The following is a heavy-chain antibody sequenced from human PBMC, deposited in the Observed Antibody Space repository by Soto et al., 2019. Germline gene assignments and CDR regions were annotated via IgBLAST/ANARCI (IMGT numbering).Heavy chain of an antibody. CDR1: GGSISSGGYY. J-gene: IGHJ4*02. Sequence: SETLSLTCTVSGGSISSGGYYWSWIRQHPGKGLEWIGYIYYSGSTYYNPSLKSRVTISVDTSKNQFSLKLSSVTAADTAVYYCARAETGPFDYWGQGTLVTVSS. V-gene: IGHV4-31*03. CDR3: ARAETGPFDY. CDR2: IYYSGST. D-gene: IGHD1-1*01.